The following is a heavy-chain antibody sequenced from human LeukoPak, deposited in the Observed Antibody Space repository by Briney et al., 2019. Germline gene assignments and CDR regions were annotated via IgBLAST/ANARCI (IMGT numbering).Heavy chain of an antibody. Sequence: GGSLRLSYAASGFTFSSYEMNWVRQAPGKGLEWVSYISSSGSTIYYADSVKGRFTISRDNAKNSLYLQMNSLRAEDTAVYYCARDFMGGYYYYYMDVWGKGTTVTVSS. V-gene: IGHV3-48*03. CDR2: ISSSGSTI. J-gene: IGHJ6*03. CDR1: GFTFSSYE. CDR3: ARDFMGGYYYYYMDV. D-gene: IGHD1-26*01.